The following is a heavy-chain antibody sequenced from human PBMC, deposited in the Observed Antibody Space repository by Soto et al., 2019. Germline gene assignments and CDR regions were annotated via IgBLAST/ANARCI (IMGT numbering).Heavy chain of an antibody. J-gene: IGHJ1*01. V-gene: IGHV3-48*03. CDR2: ISSTGVTT. CDR3: ARYGTRSDW. CDR1: GLNFRNIE. Sequence: GGSLRFSFGASGLNFRNIEMNGFRRGPGKGLEGGSYISSTGVTTYYAESFEGRFTIYRDNAKCSLFLHLRSLRVEDTAIYYSARYGTRSDWWGLGTQVTVSS. D-gene: IGHD3-9*01.